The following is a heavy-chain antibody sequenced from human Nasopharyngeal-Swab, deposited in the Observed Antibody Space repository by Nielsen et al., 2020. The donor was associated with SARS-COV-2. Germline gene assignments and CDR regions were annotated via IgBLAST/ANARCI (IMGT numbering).Heavy chain of an antibody. V-gene: IGHV3-23*01. CDR2: ISGAGSST. Sequence: GGSLRLSCVASGFTFSSYAMSWVRQAPRKGLNWVSAISGAGSSTYYADSVKGRFTISRDNSKNTLYLQMNSLRAEDTALYYCVKGGYLHDYINYGDWFDPWGLGTLVTVSS. CDR1: GFTFSSYA. J-gene: IGHJ5*02. CDR3: VKGGYLHDYINYGDWFDP. D-gene: IGHD4-11*01.